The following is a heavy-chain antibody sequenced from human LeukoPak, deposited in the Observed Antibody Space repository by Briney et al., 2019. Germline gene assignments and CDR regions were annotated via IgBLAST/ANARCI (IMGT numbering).Heavy chain of an antibody. CDR2: ISESGGST. CDR3: AKGSF. V-gene: IGHV3-23*01. Sequence: GGSLRLSCVVSGFTFSTSAMSWVRQAPGKGLEWVSGISESGGSTYYADSVKGRFSSSRDNSKNTLYLQMNNLRAEDTAAYYCAKGSFWGQGTLVTVSS. J-gene: IGHJ4*02. D-gene: IGHD3-10*01. CDR1: GFTFSTSA.